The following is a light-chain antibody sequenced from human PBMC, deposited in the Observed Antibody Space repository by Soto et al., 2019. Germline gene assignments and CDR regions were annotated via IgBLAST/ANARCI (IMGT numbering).Light chain of an antibody. CDR2: GDI. J-gene: IGLJ2*01. CDR1: SSNIGAGYD. CDR3: QSYDSSLSILV. Sequence: QSVLTQPPSVSGAPGQRVSISCTGTSSNIGAGYDVHWYQHLPGTAPKLLIFGDINRPSGVPDRFSGSKSGTSASLAITGLQAEDEADYYCQSYDSSLSILVFGGGTKLTVL. V-gene: IGLV1-40*01.